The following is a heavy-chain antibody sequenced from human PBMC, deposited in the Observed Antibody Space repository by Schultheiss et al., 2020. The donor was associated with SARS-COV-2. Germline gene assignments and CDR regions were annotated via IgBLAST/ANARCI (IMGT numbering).Heavy chain of an antibody. CDR1: GFTFSSYG. CDR3: ARDDPYYYDSSGYWYFDL. J-gene: IGHJ2*01. Sequence: GESLKISCAASGFTFSSYGMHWVRQAPGKGLEWVSAISGSGGSTYYADSVKGRFTISRDNAKNSLYLQMNSLRAEDTAVYYCARDDPYYYDSSGYWYFDLWGRGTLVTVSS. CDR2: ISGSGGST. V-gene: IGHV3-21*01. D-gene: IGHD3-22*01.